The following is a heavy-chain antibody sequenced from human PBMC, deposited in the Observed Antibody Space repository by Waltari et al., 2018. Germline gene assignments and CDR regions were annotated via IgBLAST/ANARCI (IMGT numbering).Heavy chain of an antibody. V-gene: IGHV3-30*18. CDR2: ISYDGSNK. J-gene: IGHJ4*02. CDR1: GFTFSSYG. Sequence: QVQLVESGGGVVQPGRSLRLSCAASGFTFSSYGMHWVRQAPGKGLAWVAVISYDGSNKYYADSVKGRFTISRDNSKNTLYLQMNSLRAEDTAVYYCAKDFDPDLTYYFDYWGQGTLVTVSS. CDR3: AKDFDPDLTYYFDY.